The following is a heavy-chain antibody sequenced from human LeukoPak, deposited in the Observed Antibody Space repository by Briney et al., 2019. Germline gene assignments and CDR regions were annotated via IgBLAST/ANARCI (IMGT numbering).Heavy chain of an antibody. V-gene: IGHV3-15*01. J-gene: IGHJ4*02. Sequence: GGSLRLSCAASGFTFSNAWMSWVRQAPGKGLEWVGRIKSKTDGGTTDYAAPVKGRFTISRDDSKNTLYLQMNSLKTEDTAVYYCTTSAVYGYDLDYWGQGTLVTVSS. CDR2: IKSKTDGGTT. D-gene: IGHD5-12*01. CDR1: GFTFSNAW. CDR3: TTSAVYGYDLDY.